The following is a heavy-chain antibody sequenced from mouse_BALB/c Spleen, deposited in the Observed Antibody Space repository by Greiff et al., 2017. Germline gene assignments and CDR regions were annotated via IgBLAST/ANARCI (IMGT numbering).Heavy chain of an antibody. J-gene: IGHJ3*01. CDR3: ARRDRYDVAWFAY. CDR2: IYPGDGST. Sequence: VKLMESGPELVKPGALVKISCKASGYTFTSYDINWVKQRPGQGLEWIGWIYPGDGSTKYNEKFKGKATLTADKSSSTAYMQLSSLTSENSAVYFCARRDRYDVAWFAYWGQGTLVTVSA. V-gene: IGHV1S56*01. D-gene: IGHD2-14*01. CDR1: GYTFTSYD.